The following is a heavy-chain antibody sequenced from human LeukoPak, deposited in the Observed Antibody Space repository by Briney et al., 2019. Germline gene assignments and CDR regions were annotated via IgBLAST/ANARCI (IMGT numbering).Heavy chain of an antibody. CDR3: AKGWSHYPAEY. D-gene: IGHD4-11*01. CDR1: GFTFSNYA. J-gene: IGHJ4*02. V-gene: IGHV3-23*01. Sequence: GASLRLSCAASGFTFSNYAMTWVRQAPGKGLECVSSISASAAVTYYADSIKGRFTISRDNPKNTMFLQMNSLRAEDTARYYCAKGWSHYPAEYWGQGTLVTVSS. CDR2: ISASAAVT.